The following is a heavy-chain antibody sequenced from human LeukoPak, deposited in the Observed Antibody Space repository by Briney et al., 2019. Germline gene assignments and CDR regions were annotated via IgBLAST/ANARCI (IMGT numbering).Heavy chain of an antibody. J-gene: IGHJ4*02. CDR3: ASGRGDILTGYYSDY. D-gene: IGHD3-9*01. Sequence: PGGSLRLSCAASGFTFSSYSMNWVRQAPGKGLEWVSSISSSSSYIYYADSVKGRFTISRDNAKNSLYLQMNSLRAEDTAVYYCASGRGDILTGYYSDYWGQGTLVTVSS. CDR2: ISSSSSYI. CDR1: GFTFSSYS. V-gene: IGHV3-21*01.